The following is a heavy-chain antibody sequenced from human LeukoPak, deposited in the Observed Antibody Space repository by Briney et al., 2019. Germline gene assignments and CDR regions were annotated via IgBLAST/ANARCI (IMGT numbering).Heavy chain of an antibody. V-gene: IGHV3-15*01. CDR1: GLTFSNAW. Sequence: GGSLSLSCAASGLTFSNAWMSWVRQPPRKGLEWVGRTKSKTGGGTTDYAAPVRGRFTISRDDSKNTLYLQMNSLKTEDTAVYYCTTYRKSSGSYSPCDYWGQGTLVTVSS. CDR2: TKSKTGGGTT. J-gene: IGHJ4*02. D-gene: IGHD3-10*01. CDR3: TTYRKSSGSYSPCDY.